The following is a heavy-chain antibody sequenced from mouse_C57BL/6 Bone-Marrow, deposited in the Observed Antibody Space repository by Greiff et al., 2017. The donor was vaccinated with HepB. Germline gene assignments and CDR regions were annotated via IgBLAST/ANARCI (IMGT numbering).Heavy chain of an antibody. CDR3: ARLLRYYFDY. CDR1: GYTFTDYY. D-gene: IGHD1-1*01. V-gene: IGHV1-76*01. J-gene: IGHJ2*01. Sequence: QVQLQQSGPELVKPGASVKLSCKASGYTFTDYYINWVKQRPGQGLEWIARIYPGSGNTYYNEKFKGKATLTAEKSSSTAYMQLSSLTSEDSAVYFCARLLRYYFDYWGQGTTLTVSS. CDR2: IYPGSGNT.